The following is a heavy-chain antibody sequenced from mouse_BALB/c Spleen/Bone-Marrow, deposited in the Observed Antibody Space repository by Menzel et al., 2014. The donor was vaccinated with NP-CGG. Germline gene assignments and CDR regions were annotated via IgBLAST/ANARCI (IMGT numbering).Heavy chain of an antibody. Sequence: EVKVIESGGGLVQPGGSLRLSCATSGFTFTDYYMSWVRQPPGKALEWLGFIRNKANGYTTEYSASVKGRFTISRDNSQSIIYPQMNTLRAEDSATYYCTRDSAYYGNLRYYAMVYWGQGTPVTVSS. CDR2: IRNKANGYTT. V-gene: IGHV7-3*02. J-gene: IGHJ4*01. CDR1: GFTFTDYY. D-gene: IGHD2-10*01. CDR3: TRDSAYYGNLRYYAMVY.